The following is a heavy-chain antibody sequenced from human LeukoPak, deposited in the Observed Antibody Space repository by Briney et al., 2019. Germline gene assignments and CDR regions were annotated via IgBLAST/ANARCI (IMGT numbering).Heavy chain of an antibody. CDR3: ARGGGTGYYNIPYYYYYGMDV. V-gene: IGHV4-59*01. D-gene: IGHD3-9*01. CDR1: GGSISSYY. CDR2: INYSGST. J-gene: IGHJ6*02. Sequence: PSETLSLTCTVSGGSISSYYWSWIRQPPGKGLEWIGYINYSGSTNYNPSLKSRVTISVDTSKNQFSLKLSSVTAADTAVYYCARGGGTGYYNIPYYYYYGMDVWGQGTTVTVSS.